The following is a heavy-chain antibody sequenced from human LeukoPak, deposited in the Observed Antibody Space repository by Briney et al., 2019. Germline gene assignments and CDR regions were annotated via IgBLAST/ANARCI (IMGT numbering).Heavy chain of an antibody. J-gene: IGHJ4*02. V-gene: IGHV4-34*01. Sequence: PSETLSLTCAVYGGSFSGYYWSWIRQPPGKGLEWIGEINHSGSTNYNPSLKSRVTISVDTSKNQFSLKLSSVTAADTAVYYCARTGYGDYPFDYLGQGTLVTVSS. CDR1: GGSFSGYY. CDR3: ARTGYGDYPFDY. D-gene: IGHD4-17*01. CDR2: INHSGST.